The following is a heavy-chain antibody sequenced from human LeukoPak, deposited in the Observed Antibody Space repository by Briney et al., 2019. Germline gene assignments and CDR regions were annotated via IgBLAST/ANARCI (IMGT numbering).Heavy chain of an antibody. CDR1: GFTFGDYA. J-gene: IGHJ4*02. CDR3: TRDATYYSSSWYWGDY. D-gene: IGHD6-13*01. V-gene: IGHV3-49*03. Sequence: GGSLRLSCTASGFTFGDYAMSWFRQAPGKGLEWVGFIRSKAYGGTTEYAASVKGRFTISRDDSKSIAYLQMNSLKTEDTAVYYCTRDATYYSSSWYWGDYWGQGTLVTVSS. CDR2: IRSKAYGGTT.